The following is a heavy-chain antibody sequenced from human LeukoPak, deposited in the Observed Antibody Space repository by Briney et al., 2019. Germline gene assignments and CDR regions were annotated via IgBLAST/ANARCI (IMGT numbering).Heavy chain of an antibody. J-gene: IGHJ3*02. Sequence: GGSLRLSCAASGFTFSSYSMNWVRQAPGKGLEWLSSISGSSSYIYYADSVKGRFTISRDNARNSLYLQMKSLRAEDMAVYYCARDSGNYLDAFDIWGQGTMVTVSS. CDR3: ARDSGNYLDAFDI. V-gene: IGHV3-21*01. D-gene: IGHD1-7*01. CDR2: ISGSSSYI. CDR1: GFTFSSYS.